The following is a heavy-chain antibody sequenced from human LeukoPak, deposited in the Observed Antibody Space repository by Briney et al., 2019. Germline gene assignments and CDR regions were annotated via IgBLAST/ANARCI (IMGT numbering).Heavy chain of an antibody. CDR2: ISSSSSYI. Sequence: GGSLRLSCAASGFTFSSYAMSWVRQAPGKGLEWVSSISSSSSYIYYADSVRGRFTISRDNAKNSLYLQMNSLRAEDTAVYYCARAIGTTGTTTSDAFDIWGQGTMVTVSS. V-gene: IGHV3-21*01. D-gene: IGHD1-1*01. J-gene: IGHJ3*02. CDR3: ARAIGTTGTTTSDAFDI. CDR1: GFTFSSYA.